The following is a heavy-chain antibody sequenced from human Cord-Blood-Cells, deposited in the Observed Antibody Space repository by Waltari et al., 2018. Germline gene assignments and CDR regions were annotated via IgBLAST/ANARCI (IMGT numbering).Heavy chain of an antibody. D-gene: IGHD6-6*01. Sequence: QLQLQESGPGLVKPSETLSLTCTVSGGSISSSSYYWGWIRQPPGKGLEWIGSIYYSGSTYYNPSLKSRVTISVDTSKNQFSLKLSSVTAADTAVYYCAGPFYSSSSWYFDLWGRGTLVTVSS. CDR2: IYYSGST. CDR3: AGPFYSSSSWYFDL. J-gene: IGHJ2*01. CDR1: GGSISSSSYY. V-gene: IGHV4-39*01.